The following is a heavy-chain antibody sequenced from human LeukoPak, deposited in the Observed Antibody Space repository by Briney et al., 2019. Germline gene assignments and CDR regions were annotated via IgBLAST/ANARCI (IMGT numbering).Heavy chain of an antibody. CDR3: AKDLGVTMVRGLCDY. V-gene: IGHV3-33*06. Sequence: PGGSLRLSCAVSGLTFSGYGMHWVRQASGKGLEWVALIWYDGSNKYYADSVKGRFTISRDNSKNALYLQMYSLRAEDTGVYYCAKDLGVTMVRGLCDYWGQGTLVTVSS. J-gene: IGHJ4*02. CDR1: GLTFSGYG. D-gene: IGHD3-10*01. CDR2: IWYDGSNK.